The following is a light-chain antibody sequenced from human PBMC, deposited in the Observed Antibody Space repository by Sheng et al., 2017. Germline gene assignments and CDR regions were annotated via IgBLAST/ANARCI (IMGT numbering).Light chain of an antibody. CDR2: GAS. CDR1: QAIRNS. V-gene: IGKV1-NL1*01. J-gene: IGKJ2*03. CDR3: QQYYSLPYS. Sequence: DIQMTQSPSSLSASVGDRVTITCRATQAIRNSLAWYQLKPGKAPKLLLYGASLLESGVPSRFSGRGSGTDYTVTISSLQPEDFATYYCQQYYSLPYSFGQGTKLEIK.